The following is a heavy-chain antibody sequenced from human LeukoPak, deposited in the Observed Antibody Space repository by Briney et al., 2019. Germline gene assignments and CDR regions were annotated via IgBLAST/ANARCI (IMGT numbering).Heavy chain of an antibody. J-gene: IGHJ3*02. D-gene: IGHD3-9*01. CDR1: GFTVSSNY. CDR2: IYSGGST. Sequence: GGSLRLSCAASGFTVSSNYMSWVRQAPGKGLEWVSVIYSGGSTYYADSVKGRFTISRDNSKNTLYLQMNSLRSEDTAVYYCARGNYDILTGSSLDIWGQGTMVTVSS. V-gene: IGHV3-66*01. CDR3: ARGNYDILTGSSLDI.